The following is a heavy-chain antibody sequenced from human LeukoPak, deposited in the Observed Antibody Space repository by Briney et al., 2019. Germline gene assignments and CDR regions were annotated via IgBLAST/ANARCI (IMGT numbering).Heavy chain of an antibody. Sequence: PSETLSLTCTVSGGSISSSSYYWGWIRQPPGKGLEWIGSIYYSGSTYYNPSPKSRVTISVDTSKNQFSLKLSSVTAADTAVYYCARHVYYDGSGVGAFDIWGQGTMVTVSS. CDR2: IYYSGST. V-gene: IGHV4-39*01. D-gene: IGHD3-22*01. J-gene: IGHJ3*02. CDR1: GGSISSSSYY. CDR3: ARHVYYDGSGVGAFDI.